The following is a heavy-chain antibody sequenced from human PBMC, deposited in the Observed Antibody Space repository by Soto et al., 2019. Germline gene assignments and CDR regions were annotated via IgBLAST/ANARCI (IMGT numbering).Heavy chain of an antibody. CDR3: ARDQGGSVAYLDV. D-gene: IGHD5-12*01. Sequence: RGSLRLSCAASGFSFSLYGMHWVRQAPGKGLEWVAFIRYDGSDKQCADTVKGRCAVSRDNLENTLALQIDNLSADDTATYYCARDQGGSVAYLDVWGQGTLVTVSS. J-gene: IGHJ4*02. V-gene: IGHV3-30*02. CDR1: GFSFSLYG. CDR2: IRYDGSDK.